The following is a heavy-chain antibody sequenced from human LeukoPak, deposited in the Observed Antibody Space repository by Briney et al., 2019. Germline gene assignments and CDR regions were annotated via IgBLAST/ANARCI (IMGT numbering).Heavy chain of an antibody. CDR2: IIPIFGTA. CDR3: ARVSYYDSSAPVLGY. V-gene: IGHV1-69*13. D-gene: IGHD3-22*01. CDR1: GGTFSSYA. Sequence: ASVKVSCKASGGTFSSYAISWVRQAPGQGLEWMGGIIPIFGTANYAQKFQGRVTITADESTSTAYMELSSLRSEDTAVYYCARVSYYDSSAPVLGYWGQGTLVTVSS. J-gene: IGHJ4*02.